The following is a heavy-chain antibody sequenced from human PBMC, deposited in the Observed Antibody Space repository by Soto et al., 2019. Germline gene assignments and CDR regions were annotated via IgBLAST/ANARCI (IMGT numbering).Heavy chain of an antibody. CDR3: ARDPRSGWAHDAFDV. CDR1: GGASSTSD. CDR2: IIPVFGAA. J-gene: IGHJ3*01. D-gene: IGHD3-22*01. Sequence: QVHLVQSGAEVKMPGSSVRVSCASSGGASSTSDIGWVRQAPGQGLEWMGGIIPVFGAANYAQKFKGRVTITADESTRTAYLEMSSLKPEDTATYYCARDPRSGWAHDAFDVWGPGTSIIVSS. V-gene: IGHV1-69*01.